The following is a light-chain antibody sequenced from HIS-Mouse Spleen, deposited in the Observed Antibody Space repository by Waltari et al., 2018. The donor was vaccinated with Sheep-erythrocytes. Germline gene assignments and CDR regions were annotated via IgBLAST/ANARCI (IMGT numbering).Light chain of an antibody. V-gene: IGLV8-61*01. CDR3: VLYMGSGIVV. J-gene: IGLJ2*01. CDR2: LTN. CDR1: SGSVSPSYY. Sequence: QTVVTQEPSFSVSPGGTVTRTCGLSSGSVSPSYYPSWYQQTPGQAPRTLIYLTNSRSSWVPYRFSGSSRENKAALTITGAQADDESDYYCVLYMGSGIVVFGGGTKLTVL.